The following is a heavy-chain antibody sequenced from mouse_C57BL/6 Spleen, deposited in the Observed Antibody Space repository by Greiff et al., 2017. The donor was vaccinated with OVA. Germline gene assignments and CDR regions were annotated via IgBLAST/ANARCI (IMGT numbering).Heavy chain of an antibody. J-gene: IGHJ4*01. CDR1: GFTFSSYA. D-gene: IGHD3-3*01. CDR3: ARDHWDKDAMDY. V-gene: IGHV5-4*01. CDR2: ISDGGSYT. Sequence: LVESGGGLVKPGGSLKLSCAASGFTFSSYAMSWVRQTPEKRLEWVATISDGGSYTYYPDNVTGRFTISRDNAKNNLYLQMSHLKSEDTAMYYCARDHWDKDAMDYWGQGTSVTVSS.